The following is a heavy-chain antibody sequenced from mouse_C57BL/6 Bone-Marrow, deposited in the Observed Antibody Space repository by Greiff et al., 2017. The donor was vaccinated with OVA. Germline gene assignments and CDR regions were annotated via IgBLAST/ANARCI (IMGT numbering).Heavy chain of an antibody. CDR3: TTWATMLKSAWYAY. Sequence: EVQLQESGAELVRPGASVKLSCTASGFNIKDDYMHWVKQRPEQGLEWIGWIDPENGDTEYASKFQGKATITADTSSNTAYLQLSSLTSEDTAVYYGTTWATMLKSAWYAYWGQGTLVTVSA. V-gene: IGHV14-4*01. J-gene: IGHJ3*01. CDR1: GFNIKDDY. CDR2: IDPENGDT. D-gene: IGHD2-1*01.